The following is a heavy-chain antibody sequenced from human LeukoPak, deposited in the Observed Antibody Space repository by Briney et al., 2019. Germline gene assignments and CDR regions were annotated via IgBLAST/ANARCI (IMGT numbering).Heavy chain of an antibody. D-gene: IGHD2-2*01. Sequence: ASVKDSCKTSGYTFTGYYIHWVRQAPGQGLEWMGWINPNGGGTNYPQKFQGRVTMTRDTSISTAYMELTRLRSDDTAVYYCTRDGGQHLGVLNYWGQGTQVIVSS. V-gene: IGHV1-2*02. CDR2: INPNGGGT. J-gene: IGHJ4*02. CDR1: GYTFTGYY. CDR3: TRDGGQHLGVLNY.